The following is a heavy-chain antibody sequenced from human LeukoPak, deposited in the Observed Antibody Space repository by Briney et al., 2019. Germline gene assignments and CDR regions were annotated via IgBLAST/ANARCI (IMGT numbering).Heavy chain of an antibody. V-gene: IGHV3-30*03. CDR2: ISYDGSNK. CDR3: ATDALHGIAD. J-gene: IGHJ4*02. D-gene: IGHD6-13*01. CDR1: GFTFSSYG. Sequence: GGSLRLSCAASGFTFSSYGLHWVRQAPGKGLEWVAVISYDGSNKYYADSVKGRFTISRDNSKNTLYLQMNSLRAGDTAVYYCATDALHGIADGGQGTLVTVSS.